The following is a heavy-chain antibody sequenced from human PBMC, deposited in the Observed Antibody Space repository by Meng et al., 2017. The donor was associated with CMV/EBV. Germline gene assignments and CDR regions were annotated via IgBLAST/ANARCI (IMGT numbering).Heavy chain of an antibody. CDR2: ISGSGGST. CDR3: ARYYYDSSGYPKYFDY. CDR1: GFTFSSYA. J-gene: IGHJ4*02. Sequence: SGFTFSSYAMSWVRQAPGKGLEWVSAISGSGGSTYYADSVKGRFTISRDNSKNTLYLQMNSLRAEDTAVYYCARYYYDSSGYPKYFDYWGQGTLVTSPQ. D-gene: IGHD3-22*01. V-gene: IGHV3-23*01.